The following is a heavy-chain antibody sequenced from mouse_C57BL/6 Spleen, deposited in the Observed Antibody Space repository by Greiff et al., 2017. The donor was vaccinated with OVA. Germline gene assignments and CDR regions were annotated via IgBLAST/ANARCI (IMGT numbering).Heavy chain of an antibody. CDR2: IDPSDSYT. CDR3: APITTVVAGDWYFDV. J-gene: IGHJ1*03. Sequence: QVQLQQSGAELVRPGTSVKLSCKASGYTFTSYWMHWVKQRPGQGLEWIGVIDPSDSYTNYNQKFKGKATLTVDTSSSTAYMQLSSLSSEDSAVYYCAPITTVVAGDWYFDVWGTGTTVTVSS. D-gene: IGHD1-1*01. CDR1: GYTFTSYW. V-gene: IGHV1-59*01.